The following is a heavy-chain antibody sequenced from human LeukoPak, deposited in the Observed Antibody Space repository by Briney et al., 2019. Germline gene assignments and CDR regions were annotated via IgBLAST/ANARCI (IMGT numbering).Heavy chain of an antibody. CDR1: GGTFSSYA. J-gene: IGHJ6*03. CDR3: ARHPLVPAATTYYYYMDV. V-gene: IGHV1-69*13. CDR2: IVPIFGTA. D-gene: IGHD2-2*01. Sequence: SVKVSCKASGGTFSSYAISWVRQAPGQGLEWMGGIVPIFGTADYAQKFQGRVTITADESTSTAYMGLSSLRSEDTAMYYCARHPLVPAATTYYYYMDVWGKGTTVTVSS.